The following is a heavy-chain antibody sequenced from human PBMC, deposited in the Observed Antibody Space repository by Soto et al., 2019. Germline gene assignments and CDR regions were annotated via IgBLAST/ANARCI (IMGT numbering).Heavy chain of an antibody. D-gene: IGHD2-15*01. J-gene: IGHJ4*02. CDR1: GGSIRSGDYY. V-gene: IGHV4-30-4*01. Sequence: QVQLQESGPGLVKPSQTLSLTCTVSGGSIRSGDYYWSWIRQPPETGLEWIGYIYYSGSTYYNPSLKSRVTISVDTSKNQFSLKLSSVTAADTAVYYCARAGGIGAVDYWGQGTLVTVSS. CDR3: ARAGGIGAVDY. CDR2: IYYSGST.